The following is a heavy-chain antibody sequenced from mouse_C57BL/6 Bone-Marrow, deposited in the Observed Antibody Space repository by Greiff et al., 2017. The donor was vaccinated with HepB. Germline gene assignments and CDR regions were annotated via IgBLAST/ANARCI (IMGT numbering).Heavy chain of an antibody. V-gene: IGHV1-53*01. D-gene: IGHD4-1*01. CDR2: INPSNGGT. CDR1: GYTFPSYW. J-gene: IGHJ4*01. CDR3: ARSWGYYYAMDY. Sequence: QVQLQQPGTELVKPGASVKLSCKASGYTFPSYWMPWVKRRPGQGLEWMGNINPSNGGTTYNEKFKSKATLTVDKSSSTAYMQLSSLTSEDSAVYYCARSWGYYYAMDYWGQGTSVTVSS.